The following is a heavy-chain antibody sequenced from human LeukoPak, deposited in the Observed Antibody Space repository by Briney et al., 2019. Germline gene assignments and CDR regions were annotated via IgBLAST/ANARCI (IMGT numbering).Heavy chain of an antibody. D-gene: IGHD5-18*01. CDR3: ARLYSRVGPFDY. CDR2: ISYDGSNK. J-gene: IGHJ4*02. Sequence: GRSLRLSCGASGFTFSSYSMHWVRQAPGKGLEWVAVISYDGSNKYYADSVKGRFTISRDNAKNSLYLQMNSLRAEDTAVYYCARLYSRVGPFDYWGQGTLVTVSS. CDR1: GFTFSSYS. V-gene: IGHV3-30*04.